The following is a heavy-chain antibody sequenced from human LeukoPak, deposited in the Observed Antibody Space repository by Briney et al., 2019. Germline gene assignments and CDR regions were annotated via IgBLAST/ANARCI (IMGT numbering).Heavy chain of an antibody. CDR3: AKRGVVIRVILVGFHKEAYYFDS. V-gene: IGHV3-23*01. CDR1: GITLSNYG. D-gene: IGHD3-22*01. J-gene: IGHJ4*02. Sequence: GGSLRLSCAVSGITLSNYGMSWVRQAPGKGLEWVAGISDSGGRTNYADSVKGRFTISRDNPKNTLYLQMNSLRTEDTVVYFCAKRGVVIRVILVGFHKEAYYFDSWGQGALVTVSS. CDR2: ISDSGGRT.